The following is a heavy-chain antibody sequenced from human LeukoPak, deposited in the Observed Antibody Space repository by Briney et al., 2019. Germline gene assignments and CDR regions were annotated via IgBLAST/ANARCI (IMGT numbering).Heavy chain of an antibody. D-gene: IGHD3-3*01. CDR3: ARENDYDFWSGYYHYYYYYMDV. J-gene: IGHJ6*03. V-gene: IGHV1-69*05. CDR2: IIPIFGTA. Sequence: SVKVSCKASGGTFSSYAISWVRQAPGQGLEWMGGIIPIFGTANYAQKFQGRVTITTDESTSTAYMELSSLRSEDTAVYYCARENDYDFWSGYYHYYYYYMDVWGKGTTVTVSS. CDR1: GGTFSSYA.